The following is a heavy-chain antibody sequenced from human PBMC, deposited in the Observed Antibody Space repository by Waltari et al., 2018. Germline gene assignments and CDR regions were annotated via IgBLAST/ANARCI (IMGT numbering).Heavy chain of an antibody. Sequence: QVQLVQSGAEVKKPGASVKVSCKASGYTFTGYYMHWVRQAPGQGLEWMGRINPNSGGTNYAQKCQGRVTMTRDTSISTAYMELSRRRSDDTAVYYCAREGGDYGDYGGWGQGTLVTVSS. J-gene: IGHJ4*02. CDR1: GYTFTGYY. V-gene: IGHV1-2*06. CDR2: INPNSGGT. CDR3: AREGGDYGDYGG. D-gene: IGHD4-17*01.